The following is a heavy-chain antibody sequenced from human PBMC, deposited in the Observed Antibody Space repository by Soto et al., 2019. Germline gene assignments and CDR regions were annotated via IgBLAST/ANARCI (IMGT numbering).Heavy chain of an antibody. CDR2: ISAYNGNT. Sequence: QVQLVQSGAEVKKPGASVKVSCKASGYTFTSYGISWVRQAPGQGLEWMGWISAYNGNTNYAQKLQGRVTMTTDTSTSTAYMELRSLRSDDTAVYYCARMYYDFWSGYPKLYYYYGMDVWGQGTTVTVSS. CDR1: GYTFTSYG. V-gene: IGHV1-18*01. J-gene: IGHJ6*02. D-gene: IGHD3-3*01. CDR3: ARMYYDFWSGYPKLYYYYGMDV.